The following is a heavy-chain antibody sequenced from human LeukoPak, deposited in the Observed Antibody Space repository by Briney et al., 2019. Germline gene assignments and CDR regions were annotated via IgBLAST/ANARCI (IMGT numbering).Heavy chain of an antibody. CDR1: GFTFSSYS. J-gene: IGHJ4*02. CDR2: ISSSSSTI. CDR3: ARDRGGADDFWSGYYTGYFDY. Sequence: QAGGSLRLSCAASGFTFSSYSMNWVRQAPGKGLEWVSYISSSSSTIYYADSVKGRFTISRDNAKNSLYLQMNSLRAEDTAVYYCARDRGGADDFWSGYYTGYFDYWGQGTLVTVSS. D-gene: IGHD3-3*01. V-gene: IGHV3-48*01.